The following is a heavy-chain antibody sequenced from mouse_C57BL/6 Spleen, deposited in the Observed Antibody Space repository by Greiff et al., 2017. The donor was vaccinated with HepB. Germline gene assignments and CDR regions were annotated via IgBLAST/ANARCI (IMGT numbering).Heavy chain of an antibody. Sequence: QVQLKESGAELVRPGASVKLSCKASGYTFTDYYINWVKQRPGQGLEWIARIYPGSGNTYYNEKFKGKATLTAEKSSSTAYMQLSSLTSEDSAVYFCARSEDYDAAWFAYWGQGTLVTVSA. CDR3: ARSEDYDAAWFAY. V-gene: IGHV1-76*01. CDR2: IYPGSGNT. CDR1: GYTFTDYY. D-gene: IGHD2-4*01. J-gene: IGHJ3*01.